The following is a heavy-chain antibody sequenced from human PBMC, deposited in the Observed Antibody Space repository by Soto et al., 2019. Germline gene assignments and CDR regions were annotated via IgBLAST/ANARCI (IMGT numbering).Heavy chain of an antibody. Sequence: QVLESGGGFVQPGGSLRLSCTASGFDFSSYAMNWVRQAPGRGLEWVSTINGGGGHTYFADSVRGRFNVSRDNYDNTLCLEMRSPRAEDTALYYCAEAPDYDLWSGGPPTFDSWGQGNLVTVSS. CDR1: GFDFSSYA. CDR2: INGGGGHT. V-gene: IGHV3-23*01. J-gene: IGHJ1*01. D-gene: IGHD3-3*01. CDR3: AEAPDYDLWSGGPPTFDS.